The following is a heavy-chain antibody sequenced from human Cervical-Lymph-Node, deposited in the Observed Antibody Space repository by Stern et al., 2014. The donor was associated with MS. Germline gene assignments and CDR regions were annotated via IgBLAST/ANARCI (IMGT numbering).Heavy chain of an antibody. CDR3: ARGRYAYFDY. CDR2: INPYNGNR. Sequence: DQLVEPGAEVKKPGASMKVSCKASGYTITTNAITWVRQAPGQGLEWMGWINPYNGNRKYVQKFQGRVTMTTDTSTSTAHMELRSLRSDDTAVYYCARGRYAYFDYWGQGTLVTVSS. J-gene: IGHJ4*02. D-gene: IGHD3-16*01. V-gene: IGHV1-18*01. CDR1: GYTITTNA.